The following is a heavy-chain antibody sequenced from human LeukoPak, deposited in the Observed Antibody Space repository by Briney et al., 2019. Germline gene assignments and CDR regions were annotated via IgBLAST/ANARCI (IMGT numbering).Heavy chain of an antibody. D-gene: IGHD4-23*01. V-gene: IGHV1-2*02. Sequence: ASVKVSCKASGCTFIGYYIHWVRQAPGQGLEWMGWINPNGGGTHYVQKFQGRVTMTRDTSISTAYMEVSRLRSDDTALYYCARGGYGGGNSGVIDSWGQGTLVTVSS. CDR2: INPNGGGT. CDR3: ARGGYGGGNSGVIDS. CDR1: GCTFIGYY. J-gene: IGHJ4*02.